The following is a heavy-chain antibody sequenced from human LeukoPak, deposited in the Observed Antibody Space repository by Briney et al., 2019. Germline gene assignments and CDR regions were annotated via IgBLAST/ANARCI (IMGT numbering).Heavy chain of an antibody. D-gene: IGHD1-26*01. CDR3: AREVGVGTTAPPDYYSYQMDV. CDR2: ISPYTTKT. Sequence: ASVKVSCKASGYTFISYGITWVRQAPGPGLEWMGWISPYTTKTNYAQSLQRRVTMTTDTPTSTAYKELRRQRSDGTAVYYCAREVGVGTTAPPDYYSYQMDVWGKGTTVTVSS. V-gene: IGHV1-18*01. CDR1: GYTFISYG. J-gene: IGHJ6*03.